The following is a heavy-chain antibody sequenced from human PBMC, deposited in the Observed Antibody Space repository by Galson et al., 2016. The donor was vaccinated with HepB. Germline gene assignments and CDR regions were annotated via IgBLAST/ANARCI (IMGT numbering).Heavy chain of an antibody. V-gene: IGHV3-53*01. CDR2: IYSGGRT. CDR1: GFTVRNNY. J-gene: IGHJ4*02. D-gene: IGHD1/OR15-1a*01. Sequence: SLRLSCAVSGFTVRNNYMSWVRQAPGKGLEGVSVIYSGGRTYYTDSVKGRFTISRDSSKNALYLQMNSLRAEDTAVYYCARHPQNNLWGQGTLVTVSS. CDR3: ARHPQNNL.